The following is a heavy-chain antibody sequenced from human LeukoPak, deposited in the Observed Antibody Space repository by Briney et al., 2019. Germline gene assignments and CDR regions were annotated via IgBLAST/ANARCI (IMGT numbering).Heavy chain of an antibody. D-gene: IGHD1-1*01. CDR3: GIKRPGKALDI. J-gene: IGHJ3*02. CDR2: IGPKRGDT. V-gene: IGHV1-2*02. CDR1: GYTFTDYF. Sequence: GASVTVSCKASGYTFTDYFIHWVRQAPGQGREGMGWIGPKRGDTSYSQKFQGRVTVTRDTSISTAYMELSRLRSDDTAVYYCGIKRPGKALDIWGQGTMVTVSS.